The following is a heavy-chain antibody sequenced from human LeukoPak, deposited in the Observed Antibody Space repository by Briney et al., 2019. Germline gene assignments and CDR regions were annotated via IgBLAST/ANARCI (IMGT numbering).Heavy chain of an antibody. CDR3: AKSRNYYDSSGYGN. CDR2: IRYDGSNK. V-gene: IGHV3-30*02. Sequence: GGSLRLSCTASGFTFSSYGMHWVRQAPGKGLEWVAFIRYDGSNKYYADSVKGRFTISRDNSKNTLYLQMNSLRAEDTAVYYCAKSRNYYDSSGYGNWGQGTLVTVSS. D-gene: IGHD3-22*01. J-gene: IGHJ4*02. CDR1: GFTFSSYG.